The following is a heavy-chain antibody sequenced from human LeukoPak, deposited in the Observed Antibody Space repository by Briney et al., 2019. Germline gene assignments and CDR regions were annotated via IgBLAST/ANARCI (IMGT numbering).Heavy chain of an antibody. CDR1: GGTFSSYA. CDR2: IIPIFGIA. V-gene: IGHV1-69*04. CDR3: ARSEDIVVVPAAGLRAWFDP. D-gene: IGHD2-2*01. J-gene: IGHJ5*02. Sequence: ASVKVSCKASGGTFSSYAISWVRQAPGQGLEWIGRIIPIFGIANYAQKFQGRVTITADKSTSTAYMEPSSLRSEDTAVYYCARSEDIVVVPAAGLRAWFDPWGQGTLVTVSS.